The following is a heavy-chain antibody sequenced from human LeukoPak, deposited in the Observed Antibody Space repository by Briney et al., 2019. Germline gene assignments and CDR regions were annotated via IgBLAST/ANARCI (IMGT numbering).Heavy chain of an antibody. CDR3: ARSTTGYSYDSNFDY. CDR2: IYYSGST. CDR1: DGSISSSSYY. V-gene: IGHV4-39*01. D-gene: IGHD5-18*01. J-gene: IGHJ4*02. Sequence: SETLSLTCTVSDGSISSSSYYWGWIRQPPGKGLEWIGSIYYSGSTYYNPSLKSRVTISVDTSKSQFSLRLSSVTAADTAVYYCARSTTGYSYDSNFDYWGQGTLVTVSS.